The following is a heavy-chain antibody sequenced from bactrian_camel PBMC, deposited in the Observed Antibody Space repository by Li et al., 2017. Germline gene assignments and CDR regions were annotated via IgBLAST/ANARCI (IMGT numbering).Heavy chain of an antibody. Sequence: VQLVESGGGSMQAGGSLRLSCAVSGMSYGRRCMAWFRQIPGKEREEVATIRSDGLITYAESVKGRFTISIDNAKSTLYLQMNNLRADDTAMYYCAIGLFADFGLGRGTQVTVS. V-gene: IGHV3S55*01. CDR1: GMSYGRRC. J-gene: IGHJ4*01. CDR2: IRSDGLI. D-gene: IGHD5*01.